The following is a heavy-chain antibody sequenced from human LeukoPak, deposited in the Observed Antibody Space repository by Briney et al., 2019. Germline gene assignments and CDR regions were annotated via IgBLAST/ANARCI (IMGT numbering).Heavy chain of an antibody. CDR2: ISWNSGSI. V-gene: IGHV3-9*01. J-gene: IGHJ4*02. Sequence: LSLTCTVSGGSISSYYWSWVRQSPGKGLEWVSGISWNSGSIGYADSVKGRFTISRDNAKNSLYLQMNSLRTEDTALYYCAKDHTVTTDYFDYWGQGTLVTVSS. D-gene: IGHD4-17*01. CDR1: GGSISSYY. CDR3: AKDHTVTTDYFDY.